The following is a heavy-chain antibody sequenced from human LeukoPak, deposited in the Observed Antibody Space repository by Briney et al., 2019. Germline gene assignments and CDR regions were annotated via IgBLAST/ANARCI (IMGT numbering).Heavy chain of an antibody. CDR1: GFTFSNSW. CDR2: IKEDGSDK. CDR3: VRESDVWSGPGIGRPLDV. Sequence: GSLRLSCLASGFTFSNSWMTWVRQAPGRGLEWVANIKEDGSDKQYVVSVRGRFTISRDNAKNSVSLQMDGLRAEDTAVYHCVRESDVWSGPGIGRPLDVWGKGTTVTVSS. V-gene: IGHV3-7*01. D-gene: IGHD3-3*01. J-gene: IGHJ6*04.